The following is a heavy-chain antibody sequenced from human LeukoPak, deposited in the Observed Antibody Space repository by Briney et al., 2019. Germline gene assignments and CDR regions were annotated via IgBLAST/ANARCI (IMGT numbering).Heavy chain of an antibody. CDR1: GFTFSSYA. J-gene: IGHJ3*02. CDR3: ARPGPHDAFDI. D-gene: IGHD3-10*01. Sequence: GGSLRLSCAASGFTFSSYAMHWVRQAPGKGLEWVAVISYDGSNKYYADSVKGRFTISRDNSKNTLYLQMNSLRAGDTAVYYCARPGPHDAFDIWGQGTMVTVSS. V-gene: IGHV3-30*04. CDR2: ISYDGSNK.